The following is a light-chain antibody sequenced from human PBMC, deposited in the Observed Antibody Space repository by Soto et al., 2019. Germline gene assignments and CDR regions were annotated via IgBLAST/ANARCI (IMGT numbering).Light chain of an antibody. J-gene: IGLJ1*01. V-gene: IGLV2-14*03. CDR1: XSXXGXYNH. CDR3: ISYTDRQSYL. CDR2: AVS. Sequence: QSALTQPASVSGSPGQSITISGSGTXSXXGXYNHXAWYQQFPGKNPKLMIYAVSDRPPGVSDRFSGSKSGITASLTISGLQTEDEADYYCISYTDRQSYLFGTGTKVTVL.